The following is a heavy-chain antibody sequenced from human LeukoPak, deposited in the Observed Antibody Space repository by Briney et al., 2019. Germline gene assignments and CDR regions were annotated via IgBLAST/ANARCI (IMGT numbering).Heavy chain of an antibody. D-gene: IGHD6-13*01. CDR3: ARYTAAGIDY. CDR1: GFTFSDYY. V-gene: IGHV3-11*01. J-gene: IGHJ4*02. CDR2: ISRSGPTI. Sequence: GGSLRLSRAASGFTFSDYYMSWTRQAPGKGLEWVSYISRSGPTIYHAASVKGRFTISRDNAKNSLYLQMNSLRAEGTAVYYCARYTAAGIDYWGQGTLVTVSS.